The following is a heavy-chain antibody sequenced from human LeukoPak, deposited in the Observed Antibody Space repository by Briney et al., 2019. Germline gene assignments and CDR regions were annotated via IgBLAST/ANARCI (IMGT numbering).Heavy chain of an antibody. CDR3: ARHRMYYYDSSGRGVADAFDI. D-gene: IGHD3-22*01. CDR1: GGSISSSSYY. J-gene: IGHJ3*02. CDR2: IYYSGRT. Sequence: SETLSLTCTVSGGSISSSSYYWGWIRQPPGKGLEWIGSIYYSGRTYYNPSLKSRVTISVDTSKNQFSLKLSSVTAADTAVYYCARHRMYYYDSSGRGVADAFDIWGQGTMVTVSS. V-gene: IGHV4-39*01.